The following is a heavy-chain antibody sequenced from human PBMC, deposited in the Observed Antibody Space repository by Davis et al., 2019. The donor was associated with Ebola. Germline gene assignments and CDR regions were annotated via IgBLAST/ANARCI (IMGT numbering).Heavy chain of an antibody. CDR3: AREAVADSGPNFDF. CDR1: GYTFSGYW. Sequence: HTGGSLRLSCAASGYTFSGYWMHWVRQAPGKGLVWVSRINSDETDTNYADSVKGRFTISRDNAKNTLYLQMNSLRAEDTAVYYCAREAVADSGPNFDFWGQGTLVTASS. D-gene: IGHD6-19*01. CDR2: INSDETDT. V-gene: IGHV3-74*01. J-gene: IGHJ4*02.